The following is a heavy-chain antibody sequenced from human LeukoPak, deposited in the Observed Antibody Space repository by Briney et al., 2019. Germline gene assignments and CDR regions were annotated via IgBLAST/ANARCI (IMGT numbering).Heavy chain of an antibody. CDR2: INHSGVT. CDR1: GGSFSGHY. V-gene: IGHV4-34*01. D-gene: IGHD3-3*01. J-gene: IGHJ6*02. Sequence: PSETLSLTCAVYGGSFSGHYWSWTRQPPGKGLEWIGEINHSGVTNYTPSLKSRVTVSVDTSKNQFSLRLSSVTAADTAVYYCARGGIFGVVIPPRYGMDVWGQGTTVTVSS. CDR3: ARGGIFGVVIPPRYGMDV.